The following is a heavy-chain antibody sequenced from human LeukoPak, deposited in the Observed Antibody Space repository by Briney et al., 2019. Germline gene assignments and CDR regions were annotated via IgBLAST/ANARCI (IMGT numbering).Heavy chain of an antibody. V-gene: IGHV1-46*01. Sequence: ASVKVSCKASGYTFTSYYMHWVRQAPGQGLEWMGIINPSGGSTSYAQKFQGRVTMTRDTSTSTVYMELSSLRSEDTAVYYCVRDRREMATILYYFDYWGQGTLVTVSS. J-gene: IGHJ4*02. CDR2: INPSGGST. CDR3: VRDRREMATILYYFDY. CDR1: GYTFTSYY. D-gene: IGHD5-12*01.